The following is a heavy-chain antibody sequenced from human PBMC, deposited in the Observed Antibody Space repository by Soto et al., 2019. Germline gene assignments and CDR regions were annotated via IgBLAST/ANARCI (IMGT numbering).Heavy chain of an antibody. V-gene: IGHV4-34*01. CDR2: IIPTGST. CDR1: GASVSGQY. J-gene: IGHJ6*02. CDR3: ARGGRTMAWKYSYYVMDV. Sequence: SETLSLTCAVSGASVSGQYWSWIRQPPGKGLEWVGEIIPTGSTTYNPSLKSRLSFSLDTSKNHFSLNLSSVSVADTAVYYCARGGRTMAWKYSYYVMDVWGQGTRVTASS. D-gene: IGHD1-1*01.